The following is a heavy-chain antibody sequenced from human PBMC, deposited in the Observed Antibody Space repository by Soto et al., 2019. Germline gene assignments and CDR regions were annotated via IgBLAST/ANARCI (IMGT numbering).Heavy chain of an antibody. J-gene: IGHJ1*01. Sequence: ASVKVSCKASGYTFTSYIIHWVRQAPGQRLEWMGWINAGNGNTTYSPKFQGRVTIARDASASTAYMELSGLRSEDTAVYYCARPDTTFLEWFSPPSFHYWGQGTLVTVSS. CDR1: GYTFTSYI. CDR3: ARPDTTFLEWFSPPSFHY. V-gene: IGHV1-3*01. D-gene: IGHD3-3*01. CDR2: INAGNGNT.